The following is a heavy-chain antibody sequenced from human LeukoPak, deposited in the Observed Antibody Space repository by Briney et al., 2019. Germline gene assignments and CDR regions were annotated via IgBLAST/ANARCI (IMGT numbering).Heavy chain of an antibody. V-gene: IGHV3-7*01. D-gene: IGHD5-18*01. CDR1: GFTLSSYA. CDR3: ARHLSGITGYTYGRGIDY. CDR2: IKKDGREK. Sequence: GGSLRLSCAASGFTLSSYAMSWVRQAPGKGLEWVANIKKDGREKYYVDSLKGRFTISRDNAKTSLYLQMNSLRAEDTGVYYCARHLSGITGYTYGRGIDYWGQGTLVTVSS. J-gene: IGHJ4*02.